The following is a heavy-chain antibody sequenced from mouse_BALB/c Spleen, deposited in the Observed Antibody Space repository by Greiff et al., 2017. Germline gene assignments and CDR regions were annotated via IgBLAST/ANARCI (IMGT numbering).Heavy chain of an antibody. J-gene: IGHJ4*01. CDR2: IDPANGNT. CDR3: ARGYDYDVGYAMDY. Sequence: EVQLQQSGAELVKPGASVKLSCTASGFNIKDTYMHWVKQRPEQGLEWIGRIDPANGNTKYDPKFQGKATITADTSSNTAYLQLSSLTSEDTAVYYCARGYDYDVGYAMDYWGQGTSVTVSS. D-gene: IGHD2-4*01. V-gene: IGHV14-3*02. CDR1: GFNIKDTY.